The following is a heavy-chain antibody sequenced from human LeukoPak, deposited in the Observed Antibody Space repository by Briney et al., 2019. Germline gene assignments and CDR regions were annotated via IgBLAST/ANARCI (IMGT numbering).Heavy chain of an antibody. V-gene: IGHV3-30-3*01. CDR3: ARDLLGYYFDY. CDR1: GFTFSSYA. J-gene: IGHJ4*02. D-gene: IGHD7-27*01. CDR2: ISYDGSNK. Sequence: GGSLRLSCAASGFTFSSYAMHWVRQAPGKGLEWVAVISYDGSNKYYADSVKGRFTISRDNSKNTLYLQMNSLRAEDTAVYYCARDLLGYYFDYWGQGTLVTVSS.